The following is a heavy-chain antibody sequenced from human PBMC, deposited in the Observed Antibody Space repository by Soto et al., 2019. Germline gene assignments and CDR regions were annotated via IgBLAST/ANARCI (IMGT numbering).Heavy chain of an antibody. CDR2: IYYSGST. V-gene: IGHV4-59*08. Sequence: SETLSLTCTVSGGSISSYYWSWIRQPPGKGLEWIGYIYYSGSTNYNPSLKSRVTISVDTSKNQFSLKLSSVTAADTAVYYCARNRGIFGVVRGFEYWGQGTLVTVSS. CDR3: ARNRGIFGVVRGFEY. D-gene: IGHD3-3*01. CDR1: GGSISSYY. J-gene: IGHJ4*02.